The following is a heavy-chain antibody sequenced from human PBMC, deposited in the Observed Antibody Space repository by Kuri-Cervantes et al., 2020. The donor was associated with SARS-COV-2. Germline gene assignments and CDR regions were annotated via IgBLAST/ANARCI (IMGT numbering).Heavy chain of an antibody. D-gene: IGHD2-2*01. CDR3: ARPYCSSTTCYDYTFYA. V-gene: IGHV1-69*06. Sequence: SVKVSCKASGGTFSSYAVTWVRQAPGQGLEWMGRIIPLFGTTIYAQKFRGRVTITADKSTNTAYMELSSLRSEDTAVYYCARPYCSSTTCYDYTFYAWGQGTPVTVSS. CDR2: IIPLFGTT. CDR1: GGTFSSYA. J-gene: IGHJ5*02.